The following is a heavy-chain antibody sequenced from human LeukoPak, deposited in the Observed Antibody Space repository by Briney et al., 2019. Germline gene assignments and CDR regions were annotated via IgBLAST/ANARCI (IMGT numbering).Heavy chain of an antibody. V-gene: IGHV1-69*04. CDR1: GGTFSSYA. CDR3: ARGRDGQIYSGYDFDY. Sequence: SVKVSCKASGGTFSSYAISWVRQAPGQGLEWMGRIIPILGIANYAQKFQGRVTITADESTSTAYMELRSLRSDDTAVYYCARGRDGQIYSGYDFDYWGQGTLVTVSS. CDR2: IIPILGIA. J-gene: IGHJ4*02. D-gene: IGHD5-12*01.